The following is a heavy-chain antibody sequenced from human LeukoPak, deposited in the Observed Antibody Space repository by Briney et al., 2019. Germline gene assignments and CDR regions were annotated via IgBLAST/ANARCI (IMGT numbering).Heavy chain of an antibody. J-gene: IGHJ4*02. CDR2: ISYDGSNK. D-gene: IGHD3-16*01. CDR3: AKPSLGGSDDY. V-gene: IGHV3-30*18. Sequence: GGSLRLSCAASGFTFSSYGMHWVRQAPGKGLEWVAVISYDGSNKYYADSVKGRFTISRDNSKNTLYLQMNSLRAEDTAVYYCAKPSLGGSDDYWGQGTLVTVSS. CDR1: GFTFSSYG.